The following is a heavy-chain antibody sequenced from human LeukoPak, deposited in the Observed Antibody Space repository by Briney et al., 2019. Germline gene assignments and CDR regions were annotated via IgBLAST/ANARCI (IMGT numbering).Heavy chain of an antibody. D-gene: IGHD3-22*01. V-gene: IGHV3-23*01. J-gene: IGHJ4*02. CDR1: GFIFSNYA. Sequence: GGSLRLSCATSGFIFSNYAMSWVRKAPGKGLEWGSAISGSGTSTYYTGSVKGGFTISRDNPKNRLYLQMNSLRAGDTAVYYCGKDFDSSGYYVGFGDFWGQGTLVTVSS. CDR2: ISGSGTST. CDR3: GKDFDSSGYYVGFGDF.